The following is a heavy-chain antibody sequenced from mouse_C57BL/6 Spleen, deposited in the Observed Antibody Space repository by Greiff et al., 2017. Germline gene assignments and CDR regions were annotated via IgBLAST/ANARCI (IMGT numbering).Heavy chain of an antibody. CDR2: IDPSDSYT. Sequence: QVQLQQPGAELVMPGASVKLSCKASGYTFTSYWMHWVKQRPGQGLEWIGEIDPSDSYTNYNQKFKGKSTLTVDKSSSTAYMQLSSLTSEESAVYYCARRGYSAGDYWGQGTTLTVAS. J-gene: IGHJ2*01. V-gene: IGHV1-69*01. CDR1: GYTFTSYW. CDR3: ARRGYSAGDY.